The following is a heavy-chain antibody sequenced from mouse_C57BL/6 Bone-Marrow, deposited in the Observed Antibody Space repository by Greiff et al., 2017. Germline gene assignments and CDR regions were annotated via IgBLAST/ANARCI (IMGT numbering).Heavy chain of an antibody. Sequence: VQLKQPGAELVKPGASVKLSCKASGYTFTSYWMHWVKQRPGRGLEWIGRIDPNSGGTKYNEKFKSKATLTVDKPSSTAYMQLSSLTSEDSAVYYCARCTYYGSSYYAMDYWGQGTSVTVSS. CDR2: IDPNSGGT. CDR1: GYTFTSYW. V-gene: IGHV1-72*01. J-gene: IGHJ4*01. D-gene: IGHD1-1*01. CDR3: ARCTYYGSSYYAMDY.